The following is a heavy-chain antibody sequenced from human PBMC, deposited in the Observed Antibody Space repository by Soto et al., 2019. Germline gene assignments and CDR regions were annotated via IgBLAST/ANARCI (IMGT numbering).Heavy chain of an antibody. CDR1: GGSISSYY. D-gene: IGHD6-6*01. CDR3: LGGGRYSSSSSWYFDD. V-gene: IGHV4-59*01. CDR2: IYYSGST. J-gene: IGHJ4*02. Sequence: SETLSLTCTVSGGSISSYYWSWIRQPPGKGLEWIGDIYYSGSTNYNPSLKSRVTISVDTSKNQFSLKLSSVTAADTALYSCLGGGRYSSSSSWYFDDWGQGTLVTVSS.